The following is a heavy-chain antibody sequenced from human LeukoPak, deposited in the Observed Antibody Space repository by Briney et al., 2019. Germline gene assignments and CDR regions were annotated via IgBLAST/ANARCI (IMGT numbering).Heavy chain of an antibody. CDR1: GFSVTNNY. J-gene: IGHJ4*02. V-gene: IGHV3-53*01. CDR2: ITSGVGIT. D-gene: IGHD3-22*01. CDR3: AKGDYYDLDY. Sequence: PGGSLRLSCAVSGFSVTNNYMSWVRQAAGKGLEWVAIITSGVGITYYADSVKGRFTISRDNSKNTLYLQMNSLRAEDTAVYYCAKGDYYDLDYWGQGTLVTVSS.